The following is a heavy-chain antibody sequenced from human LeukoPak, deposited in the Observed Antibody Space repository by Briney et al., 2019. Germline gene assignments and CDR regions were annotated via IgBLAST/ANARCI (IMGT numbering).Heavy chain of an antibody. D-gene: IGHD2-15*01. CDR1: GGSITSSDYY. J-gene: IGHJ4*02. V-gene: IGHV4-61*02. Sequence: SETLSLTCTVSGGSITSSDYYWSWIRQPAGKGLEWIGRIYTSGGTNYNPSLKSRVTISVDTAKNQFSLKLSSVTAADTAVYYCARGFGGQEVFDYWGQGTLVTVSS. CDR2: IYTSGGT. CDR3: ARGFGGQEVFDY.